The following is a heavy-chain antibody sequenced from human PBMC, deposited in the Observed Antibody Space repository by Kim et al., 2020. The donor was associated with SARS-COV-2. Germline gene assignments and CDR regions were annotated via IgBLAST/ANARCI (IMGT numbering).Heavy chain of an antibody. CDR1: GFTFSDYY. Sequence: GGSLRLSCAASGFTFSDYYMSWIRQAPGKGLEWVSYMSPRASTIYYADSVKGRLTISRDNAKNSLHLQLNSLRAEDTAVYDSARDQIGSGWPPVQHWGQG. CDR2: MSPRASTI. J-gene: IGHJ1*01. V-gene: IGHV3-11*01. CDR3: ARDQIGSGWPPVQH. D-gene: IGHD6-19*01.